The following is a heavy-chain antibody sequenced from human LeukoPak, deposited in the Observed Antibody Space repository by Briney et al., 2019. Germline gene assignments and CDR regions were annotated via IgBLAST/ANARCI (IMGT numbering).Heavy chain of an antibody. CDR2: IIPILGIA. CDR3: ARLERSSSWYWTDY. J-gene: IGHJ4*02. D-gene: IGHD6-13*01. CDR1: GGTFSSYA. Sequence: SVKVSCKSSGGTFSSYAISWVRQAPGQGLEGMGRIIPILGIANYAQKFQGRVTITADKSTSTAYMELSNLRSEDTAVYYCARLERSSSWYWTDYWGQGTLVTVSS. V-gene: IGHV1-69*04.